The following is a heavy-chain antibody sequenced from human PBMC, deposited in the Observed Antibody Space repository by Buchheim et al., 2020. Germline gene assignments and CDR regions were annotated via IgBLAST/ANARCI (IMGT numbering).Heavy chain of an antibody. CDR1: GGSISSGSYY. CDR2: IYTSGST. V-gene: IGHV4-61*02. J-gene: IGHJ4*02. Sequence: QVQLQESGPGLVKPSQTLSLTCTVSGGSISSGSYYWSWIRQPAGKGLEWIGRIYTSGSTNYNPSLKSRVTISVDTSKNQFSLKLSSVTAADTAVYYCARARITIYGVVIDYWRQGTL. CDR3: ARARITIYGVVIDY. D-gene: IGHD3-3*01.